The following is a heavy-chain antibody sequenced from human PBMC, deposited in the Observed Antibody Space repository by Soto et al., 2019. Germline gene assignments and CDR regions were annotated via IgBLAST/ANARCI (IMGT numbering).Heavy chain of an antibody. V-gene: IGHV5-51*01. CDR3: ARRGIAGTAGDAFDI. D-gene: IGHD1-7*01. CDR1: GYSFTSYW. CDR2: IYPGDSGT. J-gene: IGHJ3*02. Sequence: GESLKISCKGSGYSFTSYWIGWVRQMPGKGLEWMGIIYPGDSGTRYSPSFQGQVTISGDKSISTAYLQWSSLKASDTAMYYCARRGIAGTAGDAFDIWGQGTVVTVSS.